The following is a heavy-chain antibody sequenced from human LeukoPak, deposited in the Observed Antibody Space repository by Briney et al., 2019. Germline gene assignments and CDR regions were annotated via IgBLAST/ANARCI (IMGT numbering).Heavy chain of an antibody. V-gene: IGHV3-23*01. J-gene: IGHJ4*02. CDR2: ISGSGGST. Sequence: GGSLRLSCAASGFTFSSYAMCWVRQAPGKGLEGVSAISGSGGSTYYADSVKGRFTISRDNSKNTLYLQMNSLRAEDTAVYYCAKDSPGIAAAGTSPEDYWGQGTLVTVSS. D-gene: IGHD6-13*01. CDR1: GFTFSSYA. CDR3: AKDSPGIAAAGTSPEDY.